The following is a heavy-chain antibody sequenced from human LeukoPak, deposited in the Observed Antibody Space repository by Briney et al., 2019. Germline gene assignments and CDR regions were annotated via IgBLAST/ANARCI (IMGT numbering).Heavy chain of an antibody. D-gene: IGHD6-13*01. CDR1: GYTFTSYY. Sequence: EASVTVSCKASGYTFTSYYMHWVRQAPGQGLEWMGIINPSGGSTSYAQKFQGRVTMTRDTSTSTVYMELSSLRSEDTAVYYCATSVGIAAAGDYYYYGMDVWGQGTTVTVSS. CDR3: ATSVGIAAAGDYYYYGMDV. CDR2: INPSGGST. J-gene: IGHJ6*02. V-gene: IGHV1-46*01.